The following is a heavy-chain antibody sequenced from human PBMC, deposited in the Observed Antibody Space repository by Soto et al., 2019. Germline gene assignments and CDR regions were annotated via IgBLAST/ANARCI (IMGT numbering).Heavy chain of an antibody. CDR3: AKIYSASWYAGVDY. Sequence: EVQLLESGGDLVQPVGSLRLSCAASGFTFGTYAMSWVRQAPGKGLDWVSVISGSGDITYYADSVRGRFTISRDNSKNTLYLQMNSLRAEDTAIYYCAKIYSASWYAGVDYWGQGTLVTVSS. V-gene: IGHV3-23*01. J-gene: IGHJ4*02. CDR1: GFTFGTYA. D-gene: IGHD6-13*01. CDR2: ISGSGDIT.